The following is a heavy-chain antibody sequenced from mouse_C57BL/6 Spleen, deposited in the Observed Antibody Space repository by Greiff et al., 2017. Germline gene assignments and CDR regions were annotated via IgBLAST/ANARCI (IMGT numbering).Heavy chain of an antibody. CDR2: INPNNGGT. V-gene: IGHV1-26*01. CDR3: ATHYYGYDRDY. CDR1: GYTFTDYY. D-gene: IGHD2-2*01. J-gene: IGHJ2*01. Sequence: EVQLQQSGPELVKPGASVKISCKASGYTFTDYYMNWVKQSHGKSLEWIGDINPNNGGTSYNQKFKGKATLTVDKSSSTAYLELRSLTSEDSAVYYCATHYYGYDRDYWGQGTTLTVSS.